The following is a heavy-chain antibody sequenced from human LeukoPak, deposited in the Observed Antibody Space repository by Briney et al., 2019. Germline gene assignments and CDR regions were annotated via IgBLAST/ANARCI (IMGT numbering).Heavy chain of an antibody. D-gene: IGHD2-2*01. J-gene: IGHJ4*02. V-gene: IGHV1-2*02. CDR2: IRGDTGDT. CDR3: ARGRVNSCDY. Sequence: ASVTISCKTSGYPLSDYCMHWVRQAPGQGLEWMGWIRGDTGDTDSPQKFRGRVTMTRDTSTDTAYLELSRLRYDDTAIYFCARGRVNSCDYWGQGTLVTVSS. CDR1: GYPLSDYC.